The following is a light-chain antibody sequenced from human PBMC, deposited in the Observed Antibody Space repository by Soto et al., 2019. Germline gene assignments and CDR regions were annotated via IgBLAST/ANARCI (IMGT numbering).Light chain of an antibody. CDR2: EVS. J-gene: IGLJ2*01. CDR1: SSDVGDYGY. CDR3: SSYTSSNTVL. V-gene: IGLV2-14*01. Sequence: QSVLTQPASVSGSPGQSITISCTGSSSDVGDYGYVSWYQQHPGKAPKLMIFEVSNRPSGVSNRFSGSKSGNTASLTISGLQAEDEAEYYCSSYTSSNTVLFGGGTKVTVL.